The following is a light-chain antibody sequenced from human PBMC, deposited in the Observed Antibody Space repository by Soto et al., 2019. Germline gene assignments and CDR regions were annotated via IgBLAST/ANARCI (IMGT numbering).Light chain of an antibody. CDR1: QSVLYSSNNKNY. CDR2: WAS. CDR3: QKYYSTPQGT. V-gene: IGKV4-1*01. Sequence: DIVMTQSPDSLAVSLGERATINCKSSQSVLYSSNNKNYLAWYQQKPGQPPKLLIYWASTRESGVPDRFSGSGSGKDFTLTISSLKAEDVAVYYCQKYYSTPQGTFGQGTKVEIK. J-gene: IGKJ1*01.